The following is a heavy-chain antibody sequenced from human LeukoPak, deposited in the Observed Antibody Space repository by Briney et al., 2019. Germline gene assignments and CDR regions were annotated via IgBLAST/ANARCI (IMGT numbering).Heavy chain of an antibody. Sequence: GASVTVSFKASGYTFTSYGISWVRQAPGQGLEGMGWISAYNGNTNYAQKLQGRVTMTTDTSTSTAYMELRSLRSDDTAVYYCARERDYDILTGYYGYYYGMDVWGKGTTVTVSS. CDR1: GYTFTSYG. J-gene: IGHJ6*04. D-gene: IGHD3-9*01. CDR2: ISAYNGNT. V-gene: IGHV1-18*04. CDR3: ARERDYDILTGYYGYYYGMDV.